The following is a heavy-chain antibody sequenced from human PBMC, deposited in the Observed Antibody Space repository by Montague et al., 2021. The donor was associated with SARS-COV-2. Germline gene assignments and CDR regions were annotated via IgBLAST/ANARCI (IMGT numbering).Heavy chain of an antibody. J-gene: IGHJ4*02. CDR2: VYYTGSA. CDR3: ARYRAIMEGFDS. D-gene: IGHD3-10*01. CDR1: DDSISTYY. V-gene: IGHV4-59*08. Sequence: SETLSLTCTVTDDSISTYYWSWIRQPPGKGLEWIGYVYYTGSAKFNPPLKSRVAISMDTSNNQFSLRLKSVTAADTATYFCARYRAIMEGFDSWGQGTPVTVSS.